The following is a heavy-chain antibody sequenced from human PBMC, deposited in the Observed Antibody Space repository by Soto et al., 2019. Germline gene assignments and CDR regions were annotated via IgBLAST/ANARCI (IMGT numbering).Heavy chain of an antibody. D-gene: IGHD2-2*01. Sequence: PAGSLKLSCAASGFTFSSYCTSWVRQAQWNGLEWVANIKQDGSETYYVDSVKGRFTISRDNAKNSLYLQMNSLRAEDTAVYYCARDPSIVLVPAATYYYYYYGMDVWGQGNTVTVSS. CDR2: IKQDGSET. J-gene: IGHJ6*02. CDR3: ARDPSIVLVPAATYYYYYYGMDV. CDR1: GFTFSSYC. V-gene: IGHV3-7*01.